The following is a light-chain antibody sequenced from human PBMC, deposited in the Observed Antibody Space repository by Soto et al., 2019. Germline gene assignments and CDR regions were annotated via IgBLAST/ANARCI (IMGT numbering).Light chain of an antibody. CDR3: QVWDSSSDHEEWV. CDR1: AVAKKY. Sequence: SYELTQPSSVSVSPGQTARITCSGEAVAKKYVRWFQQKPGQAPLLLLHKDNERPSGVPERFSGSSSGTTVTLTISGAQVEDEADYYCQVWDSSSDHEEWVFGGGTKLTVL. J-gene: IGLJ3*02. CDR2: KDN. V-gene: IGLV3-27*01.